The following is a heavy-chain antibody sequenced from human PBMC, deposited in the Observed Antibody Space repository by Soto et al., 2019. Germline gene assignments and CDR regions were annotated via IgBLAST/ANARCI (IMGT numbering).Heavy chain of an antibody. J-gene: IGHJ5*02. D-gene: IGHD1-1*01. CDR1: VFAFISYG. CDR3: ERGSLGTYKWFEP. V-gene: IGHV3-74*01. CDR2: INSDGSST. Sequence: VGSLRLSCAASVFAFISYGIHLFRQAAGKGLVWVSRINSDGSSTSYADSVKGRLTIYRDNAKNKLYLKMNSLRAEDTAVYYCERGSLGTYKWFEPWGKRNMVNVSS.